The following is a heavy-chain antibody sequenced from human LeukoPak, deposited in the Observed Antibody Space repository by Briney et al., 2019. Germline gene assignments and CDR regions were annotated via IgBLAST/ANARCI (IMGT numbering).Heavy chain of an antibody. V-gene: IGHV3-7*03. CDR2: IKQDGSEK. CDR1: GFTFSGYS. CDR3: VRVRDAYNHPVVYFDY. J-gene: IGHJ4*02. D-gene: IGHD5-24*01. Sequence: PGGSLRLSCAASGFTFSGYSMSWVRQAPGKGLEGVANIKQDGSEKYYVDSVKGRFTISRDNAKNSLYLQMNSLRVEDTAVYYCVRVRDAYNHPVVYFDYWGQGTLVAVSS.